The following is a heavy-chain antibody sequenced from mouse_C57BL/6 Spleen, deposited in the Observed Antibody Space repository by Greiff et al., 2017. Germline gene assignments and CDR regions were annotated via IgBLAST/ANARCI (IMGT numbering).Heavy chain of an antibody. CDR3: ARFYDGYYEGFAY. J-gene: IGHJ3*01. Sequence: QVTLQESGPGILQPSQTLSLSCSFSGFSLSTFGMGVGWLRQPSGKGLVWLAHIWWGDDKYYNPALKSRPTISKDTSKNQLFLKIANVDTADTATYYCARFYDGYYEGFAYWGQGTLVTVSA. D-gene: IGHD2-3*01. CDR2: IWWGDDK. V-gene: IGHV8-8*01. CDR1: GFSLSTFGMG.